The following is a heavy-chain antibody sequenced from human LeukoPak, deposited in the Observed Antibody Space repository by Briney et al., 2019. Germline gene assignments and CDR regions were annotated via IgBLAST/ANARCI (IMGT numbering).Heavy chain of an antibody. D-gene: IGHD3-9*01. V-gene: IGHV4-34*01. J-gene: IGHJ4*02. CDR3: ARGTAAVLRYFDWLLPYFDY. Sequence: ETLSLTCAVYGGSFSGYYWSWIRQPPGKGLEWIGEINHSGSTNYNPSLKSRVTISVDTSKNQFSLKLSSVTAADTAMYYCARGTAAVLRYFDWLLPYFDYWGQGTLVTVSS. CDR2: INHSGST. CDR1: GGSFSGYY.